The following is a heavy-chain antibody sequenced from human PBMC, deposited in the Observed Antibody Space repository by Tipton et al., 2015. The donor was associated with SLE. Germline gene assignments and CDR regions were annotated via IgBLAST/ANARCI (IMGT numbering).Heavy chain of an antibody. J-gene: IGHJ5*02. CDR3: ARGELIEGFDP. D-gene: IGHD3-22*01. CDR2: IDHTGST. V-gene: IGHV4-4*01. CDR1: GGSISSSNW. Sequence: TLSLTCAVSGGSISSSNWWSWVRQPPGQGLEWIGQIDHTGSTNCNPSLKSRVTISVDKSKDQLSLRLNSVTAADTAVYFCARGELIEGFDPWGQGTLVTVAA.